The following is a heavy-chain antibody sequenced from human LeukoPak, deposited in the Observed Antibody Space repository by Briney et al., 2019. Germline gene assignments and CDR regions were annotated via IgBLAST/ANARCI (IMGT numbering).Heavy chain of an antibody. CDR3: ARDFWYYYDSSGYLDY. J-gene: IGHJ4*02. D-gene: IGHD3-22*01. CDR1: GDSVSSNSAA. Sequence: SQTLSLTCAISGDSVSSNSAAWNWIRQSPSRGLEWLGRTYYRSKWYNDYAVSVKSRVTINPDTSKNQFSLQLNSVTPEDTAVYYCARDFWYYYDSSGYLDYWGQGTLVTVSS. CDR2: TYYRSKWYN. V-gene: IGHV6-1*01.